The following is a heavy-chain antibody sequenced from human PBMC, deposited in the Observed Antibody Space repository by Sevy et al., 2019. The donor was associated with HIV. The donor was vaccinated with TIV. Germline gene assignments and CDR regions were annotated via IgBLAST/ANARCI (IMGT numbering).Heavy chain of an antibody. D-gene: IGHD3-22*01. CDR3: AKELDYYDSTIHAFDI. CDR2: IKQDGSEA. V-gene: IGHV3-7*01. CDR1: GFNFRNFW. J-gene: IGHJ3*02. Sequence: GGSLRLSCVASGFNFRNFWMSWVRQAPGKGLECVADIKQDGSEAYYVDSVKGRFTISRDNAKNSLYLQMNSLRAEDTAVYYCAKELDYYDSTIHAFDIWGQGTMVTVSS.